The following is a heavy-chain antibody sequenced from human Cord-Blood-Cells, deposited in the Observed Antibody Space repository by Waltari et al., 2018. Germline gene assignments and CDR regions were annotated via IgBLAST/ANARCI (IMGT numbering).Heavy chain of an antibody. Sequence: QVQLQESGPGLVKPSQTLSLTCTVSGGSIRSGGYYWSWIRQHPGKGLEWIGYIYYSGSTYYNPSLKSRVTISVDTSKNQFSLKLSSVTAADTAVYYCARSPPEIYSGSPQYFDYWGQGTLVTVSS. CDR1: GGSIRSGGYY. V-gene: IGHV4-31*03. D-gene: IGHD2-15*01. CDR2: IYYSGST. CDR3: ARSPPEIYSGSPQYFDY. J-gene: IGHJ4*02.